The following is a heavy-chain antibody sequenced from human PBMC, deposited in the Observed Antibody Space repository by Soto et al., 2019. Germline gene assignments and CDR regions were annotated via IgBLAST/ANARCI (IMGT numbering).Heavy chain of an antibody. CDR2: ISDTGNT. Sequence: QVELQESGPGLVKPSETLSLTCTVSGGSIRSYSWSWIRQPPGKGLEWIGYISDTGNTYYNPSLKSRLTISADPSKNQFSLKLTSVTAADTAVYYCAKHLLGDGAEYFEDWGQGTLVTVSS. V-gene: IGHV4-59*01. D-gene: IGHD3-16*01. J-gene: IGHJ1*01. CDR1: GGSIRSYS. CDR3: AKHLLGDGAEYFED.